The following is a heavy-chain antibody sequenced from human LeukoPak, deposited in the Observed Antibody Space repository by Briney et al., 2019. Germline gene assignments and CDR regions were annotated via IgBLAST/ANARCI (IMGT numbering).Heavy chain of an antibody. CDR3: ARGAYGSGSYGDNWFDP. J-gene: IGHJ5*02. V-gene: IGHV1-46*01. CDR1: GYTFTSYY. D-gene: IGHD3-10*01. Sequence: RASVKVSCKASGYTFTSYYMHWVRQAPGQGLEWMGIINPSGGSTNYAQKFQGRVTMTGDSSTSTVYMELSSLRSEDTAVYYCARGAYGSGSYGDNWFDPWGQGTLVTVPS. CDR2: INPSGGST.